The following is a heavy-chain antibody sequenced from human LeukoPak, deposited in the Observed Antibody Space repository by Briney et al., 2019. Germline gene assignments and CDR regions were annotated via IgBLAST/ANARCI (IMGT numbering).Heavy chain of an antibody. Sequence: GGSLRLSCVASGFPFRTFAMHWVRRAPGKGLEWVALISSDGTSKYYADSVRGQFIISRDNSNDTLYLQMNRLRVNDTAVYYCAGAYGSGSYTFWGQGTQVTVSS. D-gene: IGHD3-10*01. J-gene: IGHJ4*01. V-gene: IGHV3-30-3*01. CDR3: AGAYGSGSYTF. CDR2: ISSDGTSK. CDR1: GFPFRTFA.